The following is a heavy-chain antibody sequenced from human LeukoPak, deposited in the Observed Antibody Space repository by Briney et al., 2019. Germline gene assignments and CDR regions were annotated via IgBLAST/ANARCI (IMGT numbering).Heavy chain of an antibody. D-gene: IGHD3-22*01. CDR1: GGSMTSHY. V-gene: IGHV4-59*11. CDR3: ARLLDNDSSGSPDTFDV. CDR2: IYYSGRT. J-gene: IGHJ3*01. Sequence: SETLSLTCTVSGGSMTSHYWSWIRQPPGKGLEHIGHIYYSGRTYYKPSLQSRVTISVDTSKNHFSLGLTSVTAADTAVYYCARLLDNDSSGSPDTFDVWGQGTIVTVSS.